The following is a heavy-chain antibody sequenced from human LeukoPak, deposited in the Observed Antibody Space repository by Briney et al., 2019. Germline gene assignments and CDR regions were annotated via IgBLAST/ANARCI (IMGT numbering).Heavy chain of an antibody. CDR1: GGSLSDYY. CDR2: IYPSGST. J-gene: IGHJ4*02. V-gene: IGHV4-4*07. Sequence: SETLSLTCTVSGGSLSDYYWSWIRQPAGKGLEWVGRIYPSGSTNYNPSLRSRVSVSVDTSKNQFSLNLSSVTAADTAVYYCARDYGGVGATVLDFWGQGALVTVSS. CDR3: ARDYGGVGATVLDF. D-gene: IGHD1-26*01.